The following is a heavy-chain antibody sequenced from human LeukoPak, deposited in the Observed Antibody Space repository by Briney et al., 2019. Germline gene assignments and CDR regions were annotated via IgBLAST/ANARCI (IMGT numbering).Heavy chain of an antibody. CDR1: GYSISSSYY. CDR3: ARVLRATRNYYYYYSMDV. J-gene: IGHJ6*03. Sequence: SETLSLTCTVSGYSISSSYYWSWVRQPAGKGLEWIGRIYPSGSTNYNPSLKSRVTMSVDTSKNQFSLKLSSVTAADTAVYYCARVLRATRNYYYYYSMDVWGKGTTVTVSS. CDR2: IYPSGST. V-gene: IGHV4-4*07.